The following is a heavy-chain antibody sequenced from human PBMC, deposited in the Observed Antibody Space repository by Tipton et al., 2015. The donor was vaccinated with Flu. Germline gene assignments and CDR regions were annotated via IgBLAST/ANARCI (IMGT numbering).Heavy chain of an antibody. CDR3: AVGYYGRVDY. J-gene: IGHJ4*02. CDR1: GGSISSYY. CDR2: IYTTGNT. Sequence: TLSLTCTVSGGSISSYYWSWIRQPAGKGLEWIGRIYTTGNTNYNPSLKSRVTMSVDTSKNQFSLKLSSVTAADTAVYYCAVGYYGRVDYWVQGTLVTVSS. D-gene: IGHD3-3*01. V-gene: IGHV4-4*07.